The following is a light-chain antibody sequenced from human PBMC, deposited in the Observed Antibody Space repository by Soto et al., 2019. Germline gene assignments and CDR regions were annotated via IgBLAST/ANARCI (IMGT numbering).Light chain of an antibody. V-gene: IGKV2-30*01. Sequence: DVVMTQSPLSLPVTLGQPASISCKSSQSLVYSDGNTYLTWFQQRPGQSPRRLIYKVSNRDSGVPDRFSGSGSGTDFTLKISSVKAEDVGVYYCLQGTLWPYTFGQGTKLEIK. CDR2: KVS. J-gene: IGKJ2*01. CDR1: QSLVYSDGNTY. CDR3: LQGTLWPYT.